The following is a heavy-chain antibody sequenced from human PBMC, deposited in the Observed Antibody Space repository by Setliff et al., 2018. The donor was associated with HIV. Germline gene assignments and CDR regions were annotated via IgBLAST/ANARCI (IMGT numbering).Heavy chain of an antibody. J-gene: IGHJ4*02. CDR3: ARERDYDSSGYFPD. CDR2: AYHSGRT. Sequence: PSETLSLTCAVSGYSITSGYSWGWIRQSPGKGLEWIGNAYHSGRTYYNPSLKSRVAMSIDTSKNQFSLRLNSVTAADTAMYYCARERDYDSSGYFPDWGQGTLVTVSS. D-gene: IGHD3-22*01. CDR1: GYSITSGYS. V-gene: IGHV4-38-2*02.